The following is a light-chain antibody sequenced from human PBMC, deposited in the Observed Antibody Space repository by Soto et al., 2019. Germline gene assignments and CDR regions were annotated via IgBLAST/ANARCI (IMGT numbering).Light chain of an antibody. Sequence: DIVMTQSPGILSLSPGDRATLSCRASQSVAGAYVAWYQQRPGQAPRLLISEASSTATGIPDRFSGSGSGTDFTLTIDRQEPEDSAMYYCQQHGSSPITFGQGTRLDIK. CDR2: EAS. V-gene: IGKV3-20*01. CDR3: QQHGSSPIT. CDR1: QSVAGAY. J-gene: IGKJ5*01.